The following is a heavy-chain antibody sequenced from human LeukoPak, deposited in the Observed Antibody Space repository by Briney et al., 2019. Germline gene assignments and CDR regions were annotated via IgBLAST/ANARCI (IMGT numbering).Heavy chain of an antibody. J-gene: IGHJ4*02. CDR3: AKGFSIVGATTGYFDY. Sequence: PGRSLRLSCAASGFTFDGYAMHWVRQAPGKGLEWVSGISWNSGSIGYADSVKGRFTISRDNAKNSLYLQMNSLRAEDTALYYCAKGFSIVGATTGYFDYWGQGTLVTVSS. D-gene: IGHD1-26*01. CDR2: ISWNSGSI. CDR1: GFTFDGYA. V-gene: IGHV3-9*01.